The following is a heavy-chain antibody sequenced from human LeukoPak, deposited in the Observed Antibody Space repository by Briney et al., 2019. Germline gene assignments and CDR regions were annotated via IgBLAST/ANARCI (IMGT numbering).Heavy chain of an antibody. CDR1: GFTFSSYA. Sequence: GGSLRLSCAASGFTFSSYAMTWVRQAPGKGLEWISSMSSGSSYIYYADSVRGRFTISRDNTKNSLYLQMNNLRGEDTGIYYCARDRPAGASRVFVVQWGQGTPVTVSS. V-gene: IGHV3-21*06. J-gene: IGHJ4*02. CDR2: MSSGSSYI. CDR3: ARDRPAGASRVFVVQ. D-gene: IGHD2-15*01.